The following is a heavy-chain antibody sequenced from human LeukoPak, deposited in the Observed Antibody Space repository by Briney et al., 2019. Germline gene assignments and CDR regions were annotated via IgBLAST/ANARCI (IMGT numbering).Heavy chain of an antibody. CDR2: IKRKVDSGPT. CDR1: GFTFSNAW. CDR3: TTDWGRDDYWANTHRT. D-gene: IGHD3/OR15-3a*01. J-gene: IGHJ5*02. V-gene: IGHV3-15*07. Sequence: GGSLRLSCAASGFTFSNAWMNWVRQAPGKGLEWVGRIKRKVDSGPTDYAAPVKGRFSISRDDSTNTLYLQMNSLQTEDTAVYYCTTDWGRDDYWANTHRTWGQGTLVTVSS.